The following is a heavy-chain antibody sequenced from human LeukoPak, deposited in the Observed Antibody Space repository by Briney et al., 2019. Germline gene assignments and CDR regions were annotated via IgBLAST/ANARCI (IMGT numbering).Heavy chain of an antibody. D-gene: IGHD6-19*01. Sequence: SQTPSLTCTVSGGSVNSGSYYWNWIRQSAGKGLEWIGHIYTSGSTNCNPSLKSRVTTSLDTSKNQLSLSLTSVTAADTAVYYCARETKLMGYSSGLGFNYWGQGTLVTVSS. CDR1: GGSVNSGSYY. J-gene: IGHJ4*02. CDR2: IYTSGST. CDR3: ARETKLMGYSSGLGFNY. V-gene: IGHV4-61*09.